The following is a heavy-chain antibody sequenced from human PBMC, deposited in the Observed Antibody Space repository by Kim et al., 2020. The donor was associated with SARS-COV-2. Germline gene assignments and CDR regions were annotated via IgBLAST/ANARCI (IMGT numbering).Heavy chain of an antibody. D-gene: IGHD6-6*01. CDR3: TKRAYRSSADY. Sequence: GGSLRLSCAASGFAFTYYAMTWVRQAPGKGLEWVSDISDSGDSTYYAESVKGRFTVSRDNSKDTLYLQINSLSAEDTAIYYCTKRAYRSSADYLCQGTLV. CDR1: GFAFTYYA. CDR2: ISDSGDST. J-gene: IGHJ4*02. V-gene: IGHV3-23*01.